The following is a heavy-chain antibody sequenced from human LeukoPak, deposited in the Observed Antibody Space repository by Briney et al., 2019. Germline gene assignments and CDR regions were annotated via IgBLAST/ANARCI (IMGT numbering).Heavy chain of an antibody. J-gene: IGHJ4*02. CDR2: IYYSGST. V-gene: IGHV4-30-4*01. Sequence: PSETLSLTCTVSGGSISSGDYYWSWIRQPPGKGLEWIGYIYYSGSTYYNPSLESRVTISVDTSKNQFSLKLSSVTAADTAVYYCARGARDYYYDSSGYYYWGQGTLVTVSS. D-gene: IGHD3-22*01. CDR1: GGSISSGDYY. CDR3: ARGARDYYYDSSGYYY.